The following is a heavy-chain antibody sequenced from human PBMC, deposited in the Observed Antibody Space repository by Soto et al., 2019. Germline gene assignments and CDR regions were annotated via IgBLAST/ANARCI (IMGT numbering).Heavy chain of an antibody. CDR1: GFTFSNYA. D-gene: IGHD6-19*01. CDR2: ISSGNYI. V-gene: IGHV3-21*01. CDR3: ARDQGGGVAGTGLDS. J-gene: IGHJ4*02. Sequence: GGSLRLSCAASGFTFSNYAMNWVRQAPGKGLEWVSSISSGNYIYYDDSVKGRFTISRDNAKNSLYLQMNSLRAEDTAGYYCARDQGGGVAGTGLDSWGQGSLVTVSS.